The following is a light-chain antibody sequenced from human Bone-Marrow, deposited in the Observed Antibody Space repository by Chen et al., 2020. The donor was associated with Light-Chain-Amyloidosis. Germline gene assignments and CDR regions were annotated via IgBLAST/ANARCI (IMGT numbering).Light chain of an antibody. Sequence: SYELTQPPSVSVSPGQTARITCSGDALPKQHAYWYQQRPGQAPVLIIYKDTVRPSGIPERISGSGAGTIVTLTIRGVQAEEEADYYCQSADVTGSYVMFGGRTKLNVL. CDR3: QSADVTGSYVM. J-gene: IGLJ3*02. V-gene: IGLV3-25*02. CDR2: KDT. CDR1: ALPKQH.